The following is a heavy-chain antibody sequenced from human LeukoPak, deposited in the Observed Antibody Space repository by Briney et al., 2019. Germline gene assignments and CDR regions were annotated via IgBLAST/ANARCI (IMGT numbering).Heavy chain of an antibody. CDR3: AHSRYSSSWYRQPFDY. V-gene: IGHV2-5*02. J-gene: IGHJ4*02. Sequence: SGPTLVNPTQTLTLTCTFSGFSLSTSGVGVGWIRQPPGKALEWLALIYWDDDKRYSPSLKSKLTITKDTSKNQVVLTMINMDPVDTATYYSAHSRYSSSWYRQPFDYWGQGTLVTVSS. CDR1: GFSLSTSGVG. D-gene: IGHD6-13*01. CDR2: IYWDDDK.